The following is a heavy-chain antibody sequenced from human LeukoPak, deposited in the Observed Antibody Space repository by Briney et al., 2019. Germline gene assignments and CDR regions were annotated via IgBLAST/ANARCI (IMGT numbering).Heavy chain of an antibody. CDR1: GFTFSSHG. J-gene: IGHJ4*02. CDR2: IVGGAGGT. CDR3: AHGSMYQLDY. Sequence: GGTLRLSCAASGFTFSSHGMSWVRQAPGKGLEWVSGIVGGAGGTYYADSVKGRFTVSRDNSKNTLYLQMNSLRAEDTAVYYCAHGSMYQLDYWGQGTLVTVSS. V-gene: IGHV3-23*01. D-gene: IGHD2-2*01.